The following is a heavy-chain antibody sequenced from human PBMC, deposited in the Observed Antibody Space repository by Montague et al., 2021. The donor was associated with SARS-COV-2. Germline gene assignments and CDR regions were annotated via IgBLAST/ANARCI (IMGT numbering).Heavy chain of an antibody. CDR1: GGSFSGHY. CDR3: ARGNSHYYGSGSYYAHYYGMDV. Sequence: SETLSLTCAVYGGSFSGHYWSWIRQPPGKGLEWIGEIIHSGSTNYNLSLKSRVTISVDTSKNQFSLKLSSVTAADMAVYYCARGNSHYYGSGSYYAHYYGMDVWGQGTTVTVSS. V-gene: IGHV4-34*01. J-gene: IGHJ6*02. CDR2: IIHSGST. D-gene: IGHD3-10*01.